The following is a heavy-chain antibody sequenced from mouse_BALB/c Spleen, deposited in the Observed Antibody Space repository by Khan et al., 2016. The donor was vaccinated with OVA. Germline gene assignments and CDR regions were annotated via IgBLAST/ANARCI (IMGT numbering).Heavy chain of an antibody. J-gene: IGHJ2*01. CDR1: GFSLTNYG. D-gene: IGHD1-1*02. CDR2: IWSGGIT. Sequence: VQLQESGPGLVQPSQSLSITCTVSGFSLTNYGVHWVRQSPGKGLEWLGVIWSGGITDYNATFISRLSISKDNSKGQVFFKMNSLQANDTAIYCCARNRNGDFDSWGQGSTLTVSS. V-gene: IGHV2-2*02. CDR3: ARNRNGDFDS.